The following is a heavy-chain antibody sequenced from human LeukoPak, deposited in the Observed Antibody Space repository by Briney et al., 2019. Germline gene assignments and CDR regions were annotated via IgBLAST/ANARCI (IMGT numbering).Heavy chain of an antibody. CDR3: ARHGDTAMVDY. Sequence: SETLSLTCTVSGGSISSSSDYWGWIRQPPGKGLEWIGSIYYSGSTYYNPSLKSRVTISVDTSKNQFSLKLSSVTAADTAVYYCARHGDTAMVDYWGQGTLVTVSS. CDR2: IYYSGST. J-gene: IGHJ4*02. V-gene: IGHV4-39*01. D-gene: IGHD5-18*01. CDR1: GGSISSSSDY.